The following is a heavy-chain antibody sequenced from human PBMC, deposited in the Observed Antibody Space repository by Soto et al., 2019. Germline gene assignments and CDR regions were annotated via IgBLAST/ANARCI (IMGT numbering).Heavy chain of an antibody. V-gene: IGHV1-69*13. D-gene: IGHD4-4*01. CDR2: IIPIFGTA. Sequence: SVKVSCKASGGTFSSYAISWVRQAPGQGLEWMGGIIPIFGTANYAQKFQGRVTITADESTSTAYMELSSLRSEDTAVYYCARSKPTVTARGVGYYGMDVWGQGTTVTVSS. J-gene: IGHJ6*02. CDR3: ARSKPTVTARGVGYYGMDV. CDR1: GGTFSSYA.